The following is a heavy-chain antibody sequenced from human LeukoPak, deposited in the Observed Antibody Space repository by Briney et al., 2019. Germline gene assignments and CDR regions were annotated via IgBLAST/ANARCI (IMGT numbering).Heavy chain of an antibody. D-gene: IGHD4-17*01. CDR2: INSDGSDT. Sequence: GGSLRLSCAASGLTFRNYWMHWVRQAPGKGLVWVSRINSDGSDTTYADSVKGRFTISRDNAKNTLYLQMNSLRVEDTAVYYCERSSAVTTLSLTYWGLGTLVTVSS. J-gene: IGHJ4*02. CDR3: ERSSAVTTLSLTY. V-gene: IGHV3-74*01. CDR1: GLTFRNYW.